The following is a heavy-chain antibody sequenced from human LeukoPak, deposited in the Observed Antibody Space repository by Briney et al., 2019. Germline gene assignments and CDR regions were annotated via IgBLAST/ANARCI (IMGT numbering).Heavy chain of an antibody. CDR2: ISSKNNYI. J-gene: IGHJ6*02. CDR3: ATPLNIPGHYVMDV. D-gene: IGHD2-2*02. Sequence: GGSLRLSCAASGFTFSFYSMNWVRQAPGKGLEWVSTISSKNNYIYYADSVKGRFTISRDNARNSLFLQMNSLRADDTAVYYCATPLNIPGHYVMDVWGQGTTVTVSS. V-gene: IGHV3-21*06. CDR1: GFTFSFYS.